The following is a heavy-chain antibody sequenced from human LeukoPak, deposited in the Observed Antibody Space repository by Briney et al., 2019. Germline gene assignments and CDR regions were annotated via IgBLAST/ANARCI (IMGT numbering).Heavy chain of an antibody. CDR1: GFTFSNYA. V-gene: IGHV3-73*01. Sequence: GGSLRLSCAASGFTFSNYAMHWVRQASGKGLEWVGRIRSKANSYATAYAASVKGRFTISRDDSKNTAYLQMNSLKTEDTAVYYCTRPIPYDFWSGSQFDPWGQGTLVTVSS. CDR3: TRPIPYDFWSGSQFDP. D-gene: IGHD3-3*01. CDR2: IRSKANSYAT. J-gene: IGHJ5*02.